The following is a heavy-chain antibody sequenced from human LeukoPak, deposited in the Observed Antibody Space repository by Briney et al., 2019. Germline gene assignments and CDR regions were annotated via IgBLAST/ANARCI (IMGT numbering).Heavy chain of an antibody. D-gene: IGHD6-13*01. Sequence: GGSLRLSCAASGFTVSSNYMSWVRQAPGKGLEWVSVIYSGGSTYYADSVKGRFTISRDNSKNTLYLQMNSLRAEDTAVYYCAKYSSSWYRDPFDYWGQGTLVTVSS. V-gene: IGHV3-53*01. J-gene: IGHJ4*02. CDR3: AKYSSSWYRDPFDY. CDR2: IYSGGST. CDR1: GFTVSSNY.